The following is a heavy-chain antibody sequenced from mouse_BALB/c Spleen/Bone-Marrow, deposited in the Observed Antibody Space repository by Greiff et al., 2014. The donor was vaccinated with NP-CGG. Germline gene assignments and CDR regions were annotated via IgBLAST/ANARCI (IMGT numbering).Heavy chain of an antibody. CDR1: GFTFSDYY. Sequence: EVNLVESGGGLVKPGGSLKLSCAASGFTFSDYYMYWVRQTPEKRLEWVATISDGGSYTYYPDSVKGRFTISRDIAKNNLCLQMSSLKSEDTAMYYCARDRGVQGYAMDYWGQGTSVTVSS. V-gene: IGHV5-4*02. CDR2: ISDGGSYT. J-gene: IGHJ4*01. D-gene: IGHD2-14*01. CDR3: ARDRGVQGYAMDY.